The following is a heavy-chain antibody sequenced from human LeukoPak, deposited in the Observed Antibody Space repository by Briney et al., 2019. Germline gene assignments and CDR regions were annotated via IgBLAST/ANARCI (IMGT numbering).Heavy chain of an antibody. V-gene: IGHV4-39*07. Sequence: SETLSLTCTVSGGSISSSSYYWSWIRQPPGKGLEWIGEINHSGGTNYNPSLKSRVTISVDTSKNQFSLKLSSVTAADTAVYYCARGHRRITMVRGGGRFDPSGQGTLVTVSS. D-gene: IGHD3-10*01. J-gene: IGHJ5*02. CDR3: ARGHRRITMVRGGGRFDP. CDR2: INHSGGT. CDR1: GGSISSSSYY.